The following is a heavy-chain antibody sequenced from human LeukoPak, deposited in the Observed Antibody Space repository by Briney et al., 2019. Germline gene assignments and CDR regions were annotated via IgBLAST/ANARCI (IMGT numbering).Heavy chain of an antibody. CDR2: INHSGRT. V-gene: IGHV4-34*01. CDR3: ARHRGLLLWFGETTSNWFDP. J-gene: IGHJ5*02. CDR1: GGSSSGDY. D-gene: IGHD3-10*01. Sequence: SETLSLTCALYGGSSSGDYWSWVRQPPGKGLGWVGEINHSGRTNYNPSLTSGVTISVDTSKNQFSLRLSSLTAPDTAVYYCARHRGLLLWFGETTSNWFDPWGQGTLVTVSS.